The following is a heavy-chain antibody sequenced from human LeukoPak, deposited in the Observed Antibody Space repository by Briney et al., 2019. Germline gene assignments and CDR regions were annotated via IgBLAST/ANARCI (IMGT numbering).Heavy chain of an antibody. CDR1: GGTFSSYA. Sequence: SVKVSCKASGGTFSSYAISWVRQAPGQGLEWMGRIIPILGIANYAQKFQGRVTITADKSTSTAYVELSSLRSEDTAVYYCARDQVWRCLQFSYFDYWGQGTLVTVSS. CDR3: ARDQVWRCLQFSYFDY. D-gene: IGHD5-24*01. V-gene: IGHV1-69*04. CDR2: IIPILGIA. J-gene: IGHJ4*02.